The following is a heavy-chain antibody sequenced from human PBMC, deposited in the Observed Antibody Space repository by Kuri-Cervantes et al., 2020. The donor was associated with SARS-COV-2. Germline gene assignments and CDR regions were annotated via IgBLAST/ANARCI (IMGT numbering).Heavy chain of an antibody. CDR2: IGTAGDP. CDR1: GFTFSSYD. Sequence: GESLKISCAASGFTFSSYDMHWVRQATGKGLEWVSAIGTAGDPYYPGSVKGRFTISRENAKNSLYLQMNSLRAGDTAVYYCARAQRGLMVALDYWGQGTLVTVSS. V-gene: IGHV3-13*05. D-gene: IGHD5-12*01. CDR3: ARAQRGLMVALDY. J-gene: IGHJ4*02.